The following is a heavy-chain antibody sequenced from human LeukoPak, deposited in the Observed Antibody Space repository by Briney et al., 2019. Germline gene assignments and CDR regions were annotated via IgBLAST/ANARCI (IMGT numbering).Heavy chain of an antibody. V-gene: IGHV3-7*03. Sequence: GGTLRLSCAGSGFTFSSYWMKWVRQAPGKGMEWVANINQDGSEKYYVDSVKRRLTIFRENAQNSLYLQMNTLRAEHTAVYYCARPRARGWSKSCDYWGQGTLVTVSS. CDR1: GFTFSSYW. CDR2: INQDGSEK. D-gene: IGHD6-19*01. CDR3: ARPRARGWSKSCDY. J-gene: IGHJ4*02.